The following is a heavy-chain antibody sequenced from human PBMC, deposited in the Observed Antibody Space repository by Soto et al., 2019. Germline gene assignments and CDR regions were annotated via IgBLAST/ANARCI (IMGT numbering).Heavy chain of an antibody. Sequence: SVKVSCKASGGTFSSYAISWVRQAPGQGLEWMGGIIPIFGTANYAQKFQGRVTITADESTSTAYMELSSLRSEDTAVYYCARIGNGGSRGWYRDYYYYGMDVWGQGTTVTVSS. J-gene: IGHJ6*02. D-gene: IGHD6-19*01. CDR3: ARIGNGGSRGWYRDYYYYGMDV. CDR2: IIPIFGTA. CDR1: GGTFSSYA. V-gene: IGHV1-69*13.